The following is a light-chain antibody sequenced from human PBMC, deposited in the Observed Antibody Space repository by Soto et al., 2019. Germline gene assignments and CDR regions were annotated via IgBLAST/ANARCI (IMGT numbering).Light chain of an antibody. CDR2: EVS. CDR3: SSYAGSNNFV. J-gene: IGLJ1*01. CDR1: SSDVGGYNY. Sequence: QSVLTQPPSASGSPGQSVTISCTGSSSDVGGYNYVSWYQQHPGKAPKLMIYEVSKRPSGVPDRFSGSKSDNSASLTVSGLQAEDEADYYCSSYAGSNNFVFGIGTKVTVL. V-gene: IGLV2-8*01.